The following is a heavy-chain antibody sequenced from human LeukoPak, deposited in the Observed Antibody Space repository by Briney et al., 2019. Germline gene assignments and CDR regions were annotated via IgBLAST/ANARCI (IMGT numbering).Heavy chain of an antibody. Sequence: GASVKVSCKSSGYTFSYYYIHWVRQAPGQGLEWIGWINPNNGDTNYAQSFQGRVTLTRDTSSTTVYMELTRLTPDDTAVFYCARDRGVAAAGLLDPWGQGTLVTVSS. J-gene: IGHJ5*02. D-gene: IGHD6-13*01. V-gene: IGHV1-2*02. CDR2: INPNNGDT. CDR3: ARDRGVAAAGLLDP. CDR1: GYTFSYYY.